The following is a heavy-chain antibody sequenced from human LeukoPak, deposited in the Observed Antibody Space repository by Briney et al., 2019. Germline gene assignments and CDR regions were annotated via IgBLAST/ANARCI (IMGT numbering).Heavy chain of an antibody. Sequence: PGRSLRLSCAASGFTFDDYAMHWVRQAPGKGLEWVSGISWNSGSIGYADSVKGRFTISRDNAKNSLYLQMNSLRAEDTALYYCARGDYGDPLDYWGQGTLVTVSS. V-gene: IGHV3-9*01. CDR3: ARGDYGDPLDY. D-gene: IGHD4-17*01. J-gene: IGHJ4*02. CDR1: GFTFDDYA. CDR2: ISWNSGSI.